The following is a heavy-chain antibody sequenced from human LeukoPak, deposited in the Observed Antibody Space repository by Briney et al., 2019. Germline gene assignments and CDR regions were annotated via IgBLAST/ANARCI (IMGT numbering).Heavy chain of an antibody. J-gene: IGHJ4*02. CDR1: GFTFISYA. CDR3: AKEDGSSWYSRSSYYFDY. V-gene: IGHV3-23*01. CDR2: ISGSGGST. Sequence: PGGSLRLSCAASGFTFISYAMSWVRQAPGKGLEWVPAISGSGGSTYYADSVKGRFTISRDNSKNTLYLQMNSLRAEDTAVYYCAKEDGSSWYSRSSYYFDYWGQGTLVTVSS. D-gene: IGHD6-13*01.